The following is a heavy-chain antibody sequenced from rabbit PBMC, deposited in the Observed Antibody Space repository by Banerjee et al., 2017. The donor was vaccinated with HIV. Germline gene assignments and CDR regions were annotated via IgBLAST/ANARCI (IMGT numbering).Heavy chain of an antibody. D-gene: IGHD6-1*01. CDR2: IYTSSGNT. J-gene: IGHJ4*01. V-gene: IGHV1S40*01. CDR3: ARCYGVVIGWNFNL. Sequence: QSLEESGGDLVKPGASLTLTCKASGFSFSSSYWMCWVRQAPGKGLEWIACIYTSSGNTAYATWAKGRFTLSKPSSTTMTLQLTSLTAADTSTYFCARCYGVVIGWNFNLWGPGSLVTVS. CDR1: GFSFSSSYW.